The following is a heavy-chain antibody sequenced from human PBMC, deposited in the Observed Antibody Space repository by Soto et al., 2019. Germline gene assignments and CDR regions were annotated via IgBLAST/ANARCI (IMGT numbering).Heavy chain of an antibody. D-gene: IGHD1-26*01. V-gene: IGHV3-11*01. CDR1: GFSFSGYY. CDR3: ANLAKNYYHYMDV. Sequence: GGALRLSCAAPGFSFSGYYMSWVPPASGKGLEWVSLISTSGSSTDYADSVKGRFTISRDNAKNSLSLQMNSLRAEDTAVYYCANLAKNYYHYMDVWGKGTTVTVSS. CDR2: ISTSGSST. J-gene: IGHJ6*03.